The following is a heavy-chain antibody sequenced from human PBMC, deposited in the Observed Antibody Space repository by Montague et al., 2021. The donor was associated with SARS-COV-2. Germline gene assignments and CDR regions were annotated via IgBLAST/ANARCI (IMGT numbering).Heavy chain of an antibody. D-gene: IGHD3-22*01. CDR2: INQSGST. CDR3: AGVAGGYYHDSSAYFDY. CDR1: GGSFSGYY. Sequence: SETLSLTCAVYGGSFSGYYWSWIRQPPGKGLEWIGEINQSGSTNXXPSLKSRVTLSVDTSKKQFSLKLSSLTAADTAVYYCAGVAGGYYHDSSAYFDYWGQGSLVTVSS. J-gene: IGHJ4*02. V-gene: IGHV4-34*01.